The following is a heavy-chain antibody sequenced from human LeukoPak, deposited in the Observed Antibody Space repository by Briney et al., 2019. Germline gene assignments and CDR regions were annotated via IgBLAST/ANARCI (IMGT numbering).Heavy chain of an antibody. D-gene: IGHD4-17*01. CDR3: ARDGADGDYDGAFDI. J-gene: IGHJ3*02. CDR1: RGSISSYY. Sequence: PSETLSLTCTVSRGSISSYYWSWIRQPPGKGLEWIGYISYSGSTNYNPSLKSRVTISVDTSKDHFSLRLNSVTAADTAVYYCARDGADGDYDGAFDIWGQGTMVTVSS. V-gene: IGHV4-59*01. CDR2: ISYSGST.